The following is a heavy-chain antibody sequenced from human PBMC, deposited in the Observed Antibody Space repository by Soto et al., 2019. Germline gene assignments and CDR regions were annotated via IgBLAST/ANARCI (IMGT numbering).Heavy chain of an antibody. Sequence: VESLKISCKGFGYTFNAYWIGWVRQMPGKGLEWMGVIFPGDFDTRYSPSFEGQVTISADKSSSTAYLQWNNLKASDSAMYYCARRLSPDYGDFSFDYWGQGTLVTVSS. CDR2: IFPGDFDT. J-gene: IGHJ4*02. CDR3: ARRLSPDYGDFSFDY. V-gene: IGHV5-51*01. CDR1: GYTFNAYW. D-gene: IGHD4-17*01.